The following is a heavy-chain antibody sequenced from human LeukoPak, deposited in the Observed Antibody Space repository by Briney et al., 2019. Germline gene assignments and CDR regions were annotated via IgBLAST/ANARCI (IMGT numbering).Heavy chain of an antibody. CDR1: GYTFTGYY. CDR3: ARDLFSRYCSSTSCSDP. J-gene: IGHJ5*02. D-gene: IGHD2-2*01. CDR2: INPNSGGT. V-gene: IGHV1-2*02. Sequence: ASVKVSCKASGYTFTGYYMHWVRQAPGQGLEWMGWINPNSGGTNYAQKFQGRVTMTRDTSISTAYMELSRLRSDDTAVYYCARDLFSRYCSSTSCSDPWGQGTPVTVSS.